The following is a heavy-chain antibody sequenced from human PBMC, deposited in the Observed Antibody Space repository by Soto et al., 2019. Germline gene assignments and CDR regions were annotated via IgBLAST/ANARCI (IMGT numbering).Heavy chain of an antibody. Sequence: QVHLVQSGAEVKKPGASVKVSCKASGYTFTSYGISWVRQATRQGLEWKGWISVNNGDTNYAQKVQDRVTMTTDTSTSTAYMELRSLTSDDTAVYYCARDLGYCGGGSCPFDSWGQGTLVTVSS. J-gene: IGHJ4*02. CDR3: ARDLGYCGGGSCPFDS. CDR1: GYTFTSYG. D-gene: IGHD2-15*01. V-gene: IGHV1-18*01. CDR2: ISVNNGDT.